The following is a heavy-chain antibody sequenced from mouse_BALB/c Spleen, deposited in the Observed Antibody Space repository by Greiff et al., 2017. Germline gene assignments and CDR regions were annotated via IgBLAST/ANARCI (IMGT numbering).Heavy chain of an antibody. V-gene: IGHV3-2*02. J-gene: IGHJ3*01. CDR2: ISYSGST. CDR1: GYSITSDYA. Sequence: EVMLVESGPGLVKPSQSLSLTCTVTGYSITSDYAWNWIRQFPGNKLEWMGYISYSGSTSYNPSLKSRISITRDTSKNQFFLQLNSVTTEDTATYYCARGDWFAYWGQGTLVTVSA. CDR3: ARGDWFAY.